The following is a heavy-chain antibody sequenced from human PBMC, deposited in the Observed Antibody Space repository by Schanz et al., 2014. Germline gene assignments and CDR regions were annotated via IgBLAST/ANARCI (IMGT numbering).Heavy chain of an antibody. Sequence: EVQLLESGGGLIQPGGSLRLSCAASGFTFSSYSMNWVRQAPGKGLEWVSYISSASSTINYADSVKGRFTISRDNAKNSVFLQMNSLRAEDTAVYYCVRDSFFAFDYWGQGTLVTVSS. CDR1: GFTFSSYS. CDR3: VRDSFFAFDY. V-gene: IGHV3-48*01. J-gene: IGHJ4*02. CDR2: ISSASSTI. D-gene: IGHD3-3*01.